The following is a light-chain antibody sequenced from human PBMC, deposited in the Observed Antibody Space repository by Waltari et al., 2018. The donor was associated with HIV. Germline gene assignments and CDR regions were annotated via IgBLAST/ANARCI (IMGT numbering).Light chain of an antibody. V-gene: IGLV7-43*01. J-gene: IGLJ3*02. CDR3: QLYYDGAWV. CDR2: STN. CDR1: TGAVHRAYY. Sequence: QTVVTQQPSLTVSPGGTVTLTCASSTGAVHRAYYTNWFRLKPGQAPRALIYSTNYKHSWTPVRFSGSLLGGKAALTLSGVQPEDEAEYYCQLYYDGAWVFGGGTKLTVL.